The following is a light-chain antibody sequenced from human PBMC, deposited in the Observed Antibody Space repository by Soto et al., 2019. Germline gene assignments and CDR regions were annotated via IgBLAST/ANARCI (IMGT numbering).Light chain of an antibody. V-gene: IGLV2-14*01. Sequence: QSVLAQPASVSGSPGQSITISCTGTSGDIGSYNRVSWYQQHPGKAPKLIIYEVTDWPSGVSNRFSGSKSGNMASLTISGLQAEDEAEYYCSSYTNINTRACVFGTGTKVTVL. J-gene: IGLJ1*01. CDR1: SGDIGSYNR. CDR2: EVT. CDR3: SSYTNINTRACV.